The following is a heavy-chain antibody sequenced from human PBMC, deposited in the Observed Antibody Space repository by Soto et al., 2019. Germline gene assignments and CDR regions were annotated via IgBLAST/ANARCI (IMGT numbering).Heavy chain of an antibody. CDR2: VSGSGGST. Sequence: EVQLLESGGGLVQPGGSLRLSCAASGFTFSSYAMSWVRQAPGKGLGWVSAVSGSGGSTTYADSVKGRFTLSRDNSKNTRYTQMSGVRAGGTAVYYCASHLWFGELSNWGQGTLVTVSS. CDR1: GFTFSSYA. J-gene: IGHJ4*02. D-gene: IGHD3-10*01. CDR3: ASHLWFGELSN. V-gene: IGHV3-23*01.